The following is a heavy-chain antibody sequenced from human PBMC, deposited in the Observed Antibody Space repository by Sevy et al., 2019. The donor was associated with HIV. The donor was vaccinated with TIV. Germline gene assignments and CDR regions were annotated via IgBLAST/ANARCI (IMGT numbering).Heavy chain of an antibody. D-gene: IGHD5-18*01. Sequence: GGSLRLSCAASGFTFTSYGMHWVRQAPGKGLEWVAVISYDGSNKYYADSVKGRFTISRDKSKNTLYLQMNSLRAEDTAVYYCAKAPRGYSYASFFDYWGQGTLVTVPS. CDR3: AKAPRGYSYASFFDY. J-gene: IGHJ4*02. V-gene: IGHV3-30*18. CDR1: GFTFTSYG. CDR2: ISYDGSNK.